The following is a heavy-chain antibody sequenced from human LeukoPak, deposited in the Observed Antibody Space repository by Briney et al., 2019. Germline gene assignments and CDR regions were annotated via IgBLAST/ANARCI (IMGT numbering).Heavy chain of an antibody. CDR2: ISAYNGNT. CDR1: GYTFTSYG. Sequence: ASVKVSCKASGYTFTSYGISWVRQAPGQGLEWMGWISAYNGNTNYAQKLQGRVTMTTDTSTSTAYMELRSLRSDDTAVYYCATYCGGDCYLPPLDYWGRGTLVTVSS. V-gene: IGHV1-18*01. D-gene: IGHD2-21*02. J-gene: IGHJ4*02. CDR3: ATYCGGDCYLPPLDY.